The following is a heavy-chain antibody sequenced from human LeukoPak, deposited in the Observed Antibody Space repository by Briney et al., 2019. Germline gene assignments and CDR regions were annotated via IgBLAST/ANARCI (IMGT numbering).Heavy chain of an antibody. CDR1: GGSISSGGYY. Sequence: SETLSLTCTVSGGSISSGGYYWSWIRQHPGKGLEWIGYIYYSGSTYYNPSLKSRVTISVDTSKNQFSLKLSSVTAADTAVYYCARGEVVPAAISGAFDIWGQGTMVTVSS. CDR3: ARGEVVPAAISGAFDI. D-gene: IGHD2-2*01. J-gene: IGHJ3*02. CDR2: IYYSGST. V-gene: IGHV4-31*03.